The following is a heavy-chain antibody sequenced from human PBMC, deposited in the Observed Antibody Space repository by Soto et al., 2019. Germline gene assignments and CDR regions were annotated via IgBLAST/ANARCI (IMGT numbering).Heavy chain of an antibody. CDR2: IVVGGGNT. V-gene: IGHV1-58*01. CDR3: AANGVTGTSPRFDP. J-gene: IGHJ5*02. Sequence: SVKVSCKASGFTFTISAVQWVRQARGQRLEWIGWIVVGGGNTNYAQKFQERVTITRDMSTSTAYMELSSLRSEDTAVYYCAANGVTGTSPRFDPWGQGTLVTVSS. D-gene: IGHD1-7*01. CDR1: GFTFTISA.